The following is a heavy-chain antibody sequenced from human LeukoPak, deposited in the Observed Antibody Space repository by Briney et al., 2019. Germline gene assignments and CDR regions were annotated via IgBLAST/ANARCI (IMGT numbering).Heavy chain of an antibody. Sequence: GGSLRLSCAASGFTFSSYAMHWVRQAPGKGLEWVAVISYDGSNKYYADSVKGRFTISRDNSKNTLYLQMNSLRAEDTAVYYCARSEQWPLDYWGQGTLVTVSS. CDR2: ISYDGSNK. D-gene: IGHD6-19*01. J-gene: IGHJ4*02. CDR1: GFTFSSYA. CDR3: ARSEQWPLDY. V-gene: IGHV3-30-3*01.